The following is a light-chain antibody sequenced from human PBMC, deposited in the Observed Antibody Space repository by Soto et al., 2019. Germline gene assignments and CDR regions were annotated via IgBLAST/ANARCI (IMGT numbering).Light chain of an antibody. J-gene: IGLJ1*01. CDR1: SSNIGSNT. V-gene: IGLV1-44*01. CDR3: AAWDDSLNAYV. Sequence: QSVLTQPPSASGTPGQRVTISCSGNSSNIGSNTVNWYQQLPGTAPKLLIYSNNQRPSGVPDRFSGSKSGTSASLAISGLQPEDEADYYCAAWDDSLNAYVFGTGTKVTV. CDR2: SNN.